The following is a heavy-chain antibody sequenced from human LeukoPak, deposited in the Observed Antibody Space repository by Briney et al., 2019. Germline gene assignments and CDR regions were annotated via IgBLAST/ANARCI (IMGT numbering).Heavy chain of an antibody. D-gene: IGHD6-19*01. CDR1: GGSVSSGSYY. CDR2: IYYSGST. CDR3: ARGQWLVDY. V-gene: IGHV4-61*01. J-gene: IGHJ4*02. Sequence: SETLSLTCTVSGGSVSSGSYYWSWIRQPPGKGLEWIGYIYYSGSTNYNPSLKSRVTISVDTSKNQFSLKLSSVPAADTAVYYCARGQWLVDYWGQGTLVTVSS.